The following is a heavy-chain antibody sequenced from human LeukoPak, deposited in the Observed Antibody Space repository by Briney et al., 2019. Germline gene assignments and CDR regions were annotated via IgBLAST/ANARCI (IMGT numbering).Heavy chain of an antibody. V-gene: IGHV3-7*03. Sequence: PGGSLRLSCAASGFTFSSFRMSWVRQAPGKGLEWVANIKKDGSQKYYVDSVEGRFTISRDNAKNSLYLQMDSLRVDDTAVYYCTRVFRGYDVSDYWGQGTLVTVSS. CDR1: GFTFSSFR. D-gene: IGHD3-3*01. CDR3: TRVFRGYDVSDY. J-gene: IGHJ4*02. CDR2: IKKDGSQK.